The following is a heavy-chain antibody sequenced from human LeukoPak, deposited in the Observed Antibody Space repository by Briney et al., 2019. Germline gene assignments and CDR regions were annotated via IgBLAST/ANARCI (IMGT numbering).Heavy chain of an antibody. CDR3: ARGKLDIVVVVAATNNTNWFDP. Sequence: SETLSLTCTVSGGSISTYSWSWIRQPPGKGLEWIGEINHSGSTNYNPSLKSRVTISVDTSKNQFSLKLSSVTAADTAVYYCARGKLDIVVVVAATNNTNWFDPWGQGTLVTVSS. CDR1: GGSISTYS. CDR2: INHSGST. V-gene: IGHV4-34*01. J-gene: IGHJ5*02. D-gene: IGHD2-15*01.